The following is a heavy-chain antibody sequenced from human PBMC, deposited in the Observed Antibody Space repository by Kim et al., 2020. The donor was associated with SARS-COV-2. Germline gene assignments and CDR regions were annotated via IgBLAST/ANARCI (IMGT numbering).Heavy chain of an antibody. D-gene: IGHD5-12*01. CDR3: AKDDIWPPIGPFYGMDA. CDR2: ISYDGSNK. Sequence: GGSLRLSCAASGFIFSSYGMHWVRQAPGKGLEWVAVISYDGSNKYFADSVKGRFTISGENSKNTLYLQRNSLEPDDRPGTNCAKDDIWPPIGPFYGMDA. CDR1: GFIFSSYG. V-gene: IGHV3-30*18. J-gene: IGHJ6*01.